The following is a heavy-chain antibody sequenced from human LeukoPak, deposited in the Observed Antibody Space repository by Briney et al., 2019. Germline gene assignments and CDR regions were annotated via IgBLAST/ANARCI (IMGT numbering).Heavy chain of an antibody. Sequence: GASVKVSCKASGYTFTSYGISWVRQAPGQGLEWMGIINPSGGSTSYAQKFQGRVAMTRDTSTSTVYMELSSLRSEDTAVYYCARELGSGGYFDYWGQGTQVTVSS. J-gene: IGHJ4*02. D-gene: IGHD3-16*01. CDR2: INPSGGST. V-gene: IGHV1-46*01. CDR1: GYTFTSYG. CDR3: ARELGSGGYFDY.